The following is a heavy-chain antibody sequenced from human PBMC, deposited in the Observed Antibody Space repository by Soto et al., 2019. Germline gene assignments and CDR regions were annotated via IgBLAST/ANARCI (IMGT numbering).Heavy chain of an antibody. V-gene: IGHV3-30*18. J-gene: IGHJ4*02. Sequence: PGGSLRLSCAASGFTFNSYGMHWVRQAPGKGLEWVAVISYDGSNKYYADSVKGRFTISRDNSKNTLYLQMNSLRAEDTAVYYCAKSQYDFWSGYYTPNFDYWGQGTLVTGSS. CDR1: GFTFNSYG. D-gene: IGHD3-3*01. CDR2: ISYDGSNK. CDR3: AKSQYDFWSGYYTPNFDY.